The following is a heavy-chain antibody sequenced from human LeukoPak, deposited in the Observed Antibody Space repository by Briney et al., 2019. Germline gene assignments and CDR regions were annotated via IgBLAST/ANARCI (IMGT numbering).Heavy chain of an antibody. CDR2: IYTSGST. D-gene: IGHD6-19*01. V-gene: IGHV4-4*07. CDR1: GGSISSYY. CDR3: ARVNPVDSNGWTDWRYYYYGMDV. Sequence: PSETLSLTCTVSGGSISSYYWSWIRQPAGKGLEWIGRIYTSGSTNYNPSLKSRVTMSVDTSKNQFSLKLSSVTAADTAVYYCARVNPVDSNGWTDWRYYYYGMDVWGQGTTVTVSS. J-gene: IGHJ6*02.